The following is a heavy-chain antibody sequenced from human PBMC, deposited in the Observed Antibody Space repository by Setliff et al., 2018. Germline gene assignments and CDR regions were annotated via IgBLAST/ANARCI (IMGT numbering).Heavy chain of an antibody. D-gene: IGHD7-27*01. CDR2: ISAYNANT. J-gene: IGHJ3*02. CDR1: GYTFTTYA. Sequence: ASVKVSCKASGYTFTTYAMSWMRQAPGQGLEWMGSISAYNANTNYAQNLQGRVTMTRDTSTSTAYMELRSLRSDDTAVYYCAREPLWGSHDAFDIWGQGTMVTRLL. CDR3: AREPLWGSHDAFDI. V-gene: IGHV1-18*01.